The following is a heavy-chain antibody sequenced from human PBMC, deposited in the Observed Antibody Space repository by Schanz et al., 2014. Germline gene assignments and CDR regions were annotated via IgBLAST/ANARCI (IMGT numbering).Heavy chain of an antibody. Sequence: QLQLQESGPGLVKPSETLSLTCTVSGGSISLDIYHWGWIRQPPGKGLEWIGYMYHSGSSNYNPSLKSRVTISVDTSKNQFSLKMTSLTAADTAVYFCARVGGGILTSWYSLDYWGQGTLVTVSS. CDR3: ARVGGGILTSWYSLDY. CDR1: GGSISLDIYH. V-gene: IGHV4-61*01. D-gene: IGHD2-8*02. CDR2: MYHSGSS. J-gene: IGHJ4*02.